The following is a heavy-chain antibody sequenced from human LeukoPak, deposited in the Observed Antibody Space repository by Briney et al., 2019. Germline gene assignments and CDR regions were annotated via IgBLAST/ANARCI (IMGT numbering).Heavy chain of an antibody. CDR3: ARQTAMGRSGDY. CDR1: GYSFTRYW. Sequence: GEALKISLKASGYSFTRYWIGRVPQMPGKGLEWIWIIEPSDSETRYTPYFQGQVTISVEKSLTTADLQWNSLKASDTAMYYCARQTAMGRSGDYWGQGTLVTVSS. V-gene: IGHV5-51*01. CDR2: IEPSDSET. D-gene: IGHD5-18*01. J-gene: IGHJ4*02.